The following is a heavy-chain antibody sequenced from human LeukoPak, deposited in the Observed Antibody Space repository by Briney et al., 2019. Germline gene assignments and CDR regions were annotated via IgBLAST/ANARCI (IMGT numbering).Heavy chain of an antibody. V-gene: IGHV4-59*01. J-gene: IGHJ4*02. CDR3: ARGPTGYSSGWYY. Sequence: SETLSLTCTVSGGSISSYYWSWIRQPPGKGLEWIGYIYYSGSTNYNPSHKSRVTISVDTSKNQFSLKLSSVTAADTAVYYCARGPTGYSSGWYYWGQGTLVTVPS. D-gene: IGHD6-19*01. CDR1: GGSISSYY. CDR2: IYYSGST.